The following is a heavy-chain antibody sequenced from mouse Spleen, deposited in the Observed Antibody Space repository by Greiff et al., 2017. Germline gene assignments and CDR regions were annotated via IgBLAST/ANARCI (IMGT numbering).Heavy chain of an antibody. V-gene: IGHV5-12*02. CDR3: AKVGAYYRYDDAMDY. CDR1: GFTFSDYY. Sequence: VQVVESGGGLVQPGGSLKLSRATSGFTFSDYYMYWVRQTPEKRQEWVAYISNGGGSTYYPDTVKGRFTISRDNAKNTLYLQMSRLKSEDTAMYYCAKVGAYYRYDDAMDYWGQGTSVTVSS. CDR2: ISNGGGST. D-gene: IGHD2-14*01. J-gene: IGHJ4*01.